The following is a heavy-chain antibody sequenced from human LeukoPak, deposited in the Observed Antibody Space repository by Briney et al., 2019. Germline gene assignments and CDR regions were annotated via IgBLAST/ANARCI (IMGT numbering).Heavy chain of an antibody. V-gene: IGHV3-53*01. CDR2: IYTGGST. D-gene: IGHD3-3*01. CDR1: GFTVSNNY. Sequence: PGGSLRLPCAASGFTVSNNYMSWVRQAPGKGLEWVSVIYTGGSTYYADSVKGRFTISRDNSKNTLYLQMNSLRAEDTAVYYCARDRGFWSGYDYWGQGTLVTVSS. J-gene: IGHJ4*02. CDR3: ARDRGFWSGYDY.